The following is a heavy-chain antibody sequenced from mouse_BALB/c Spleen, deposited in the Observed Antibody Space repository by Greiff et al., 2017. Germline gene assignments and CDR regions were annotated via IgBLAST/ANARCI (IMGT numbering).Heavy chain of an antibody. J-gene: IGHJ3*01. V-gene: IGHV3-2*02. CDR1: GYSITSDYA. CDR2: ISYSGST. D-gene: IGHD2-4*01. CDR3: ARAMITQFAY. Sequence: VQLKESGPGLVKPSQSLSLTCTVTGYSITSDYAWNWIRQFPGNKLEWMGYISYSGSTSYNPSLKSRISITRDTSKNQFFLQLNSVTTEDTATYYCARAMITQFAYWGQGTLVTVSA.